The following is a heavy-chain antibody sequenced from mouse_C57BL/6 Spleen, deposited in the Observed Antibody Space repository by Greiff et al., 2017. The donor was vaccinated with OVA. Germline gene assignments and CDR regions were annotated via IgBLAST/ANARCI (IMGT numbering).Heavy chain of an antibody. J-gene: IGHJ1*03. V-gene: IGHV14-1*01. Sequence: VQLKQSGAELVRPGASVKLSCTASGFNIKDYYMHWVKQRPEQGLEWIGRIDPEDGDTEYAPKFQGKATMTADTSSNTAYLQLSSLTSEDTAVYYCTPYSNYVGWYFDVWGTGTTVTVSS. CDR3: TPYSNYVGWYFDV. CDR2: IDPEDGDT. D-gene: IGHD2-5*01. CDR1: GFNIKDYY.